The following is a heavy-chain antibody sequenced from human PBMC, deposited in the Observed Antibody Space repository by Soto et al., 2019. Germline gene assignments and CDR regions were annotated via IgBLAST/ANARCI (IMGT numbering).Heavy chain of an antibody. CDR1: GFTFSSYA. Sequence: GGSLRLSCAASGFTFSSYAMSWVRQAPGKGLEWVSAISGSGGSTYYADSVKGRFTISRDNSKNTLYLQMNSLRAEDTAVYYCAKGRGYSSSWYYYGMDVWGQGTTVTVSS. J-gene: IGHJ6*02. CDR2: ISGSGGST. CDR3: AKGRGYSSSWYYYGMDV. V-gene: IGHV3-23*01. D-gene: IGHD6-13*01.